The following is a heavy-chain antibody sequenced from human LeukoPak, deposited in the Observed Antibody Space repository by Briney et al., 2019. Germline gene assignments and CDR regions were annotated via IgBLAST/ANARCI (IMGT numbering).Heavy chain of an antibody. Sequence: GGSLRLSCAASGFTFSSYAMSWVRQAPGKGLEWVSTISGSGGSTYYADSVKGRFTISRDNSKNTLHLQMNSLRAEDTAVYYCARADEYSSPFPVGDYWGQGTLVTVSS. CDR3: ARADEYSSPFPVGDY. J-gene: IGHJ4*02. CDR2: ISGSGGST. D-gene: IGHD6-6*01. V-gene: IGHV3-23*01. CDR1: GFTFSSYA.